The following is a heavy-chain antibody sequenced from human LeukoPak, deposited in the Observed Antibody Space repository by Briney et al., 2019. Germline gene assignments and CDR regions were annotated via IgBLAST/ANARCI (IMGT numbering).Heavy chain of an antibody. V-gene: IGHV4-39*07. CDR1: GGSISNSIYY. CDR2: IYYSGST. D-gene: IGHD3-10*01. CDR3: ARFTTMVRGVAIDY. J-gene: IGHJ4*02. Sequence: SETLSLTCTVSGGSISNSIYYWGWIRQPPGKGLEWIGTIYYSGSTYYNPSLKSRVTISVDTSKNQFSLKLSSVTAADTAVYYCARFTTMVRGVAIDYWGQGTLVTVSS.